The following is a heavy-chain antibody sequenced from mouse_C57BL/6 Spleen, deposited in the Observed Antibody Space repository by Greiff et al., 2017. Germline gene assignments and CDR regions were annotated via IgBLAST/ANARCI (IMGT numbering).Heavy chain of an antibody. CDR1: GYAFSSSW. D-gene: IGHD2-1*01. V-gene: IGHV1-82*01. CDR2: IYPGDGDT. Sequence: VKLQESGPELVKPGASVKISCKASGYAFSSSWMNWVKQRPGKGLEWIGRIYPGDGDTNYNGKFKGKATLTADKSSSTAYMQLSSLTSEDSAVYFCARWDGNYPYYFDYWGQGTTLTVSS. CDR3: ARWDGNYPYYFDY. J-gene: IGHJ2*01.